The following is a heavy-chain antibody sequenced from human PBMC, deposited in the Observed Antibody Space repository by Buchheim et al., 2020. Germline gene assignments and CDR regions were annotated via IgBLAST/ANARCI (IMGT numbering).Heavy chain of an antibody. V-gene: IGHV3-21*01. CDR1: GFAFNTHA. CDR3: ARSEAAVYVPYYFDY. CDR2: IIGSSSYI. Sequence: VQLVESGGGVVQPGESLRLSCAASGFAFNTHAMNWVRQAPGKGLEWVSSIIGSSSYIYYADSVKGRFTISRDNAKNSLYLQMNSLRAEDTAVYYCARSEAAVYVPYYFDYWGQGTL. J-gene: IGHJ4*02. D-gene: IGHD6-13*01.